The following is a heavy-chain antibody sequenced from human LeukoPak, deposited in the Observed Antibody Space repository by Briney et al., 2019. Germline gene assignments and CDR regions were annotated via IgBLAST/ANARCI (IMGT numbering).Heavy chain of an antibody. D-gene: IGHD3-3*01. CDR2: ISRSGSTK. Sequence: GGSLRLSCAASGFTFSDYNMRWIRQAPGKGLEWVSSISRSGSTKYYADSVKGRFTISRDNAKNSLFLQMNSLRAEDTAVYYCARDSSLRFSGYYMDVWGKGTTVTVSS. V-gene: IGHV3-11*04. CDR1: GFTFSDYN. CDR3: ARDSSLRFSGYYMDV. J-gene: IGHJ6*03.